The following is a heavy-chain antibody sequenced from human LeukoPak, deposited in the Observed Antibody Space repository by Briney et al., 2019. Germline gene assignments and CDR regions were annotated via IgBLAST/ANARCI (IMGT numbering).Heavy chain of an antibody. CDR1: GGSISSGSYY. D-gene: IGHD3-9*01. CDR2: IYTSGST. V-gene: IGHV4-61*02. Sequence: SQTLSLTCTVSGGSISSGSYYWSWIRQPAGKGLEWIGRIYTSGSTNYNPSLKSRVTISVDTSKNQFSLKLSSVTAADTAVYYCAREWWGYDVSTGDNWFDPWGQGTLVTVSS. J-gene: IGHJ5*02. CDR3: AREWWGYDVSTGDNWFDP.